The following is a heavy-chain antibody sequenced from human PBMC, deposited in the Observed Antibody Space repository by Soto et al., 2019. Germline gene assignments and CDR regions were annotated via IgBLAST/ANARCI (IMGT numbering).Heavy chain of an antibody. V-gene: IGHV3-9*01. CDR2: ISGSSEII. J-gene: IGHJ4*02. Sequence: GGSLRLSCAASGFSFEDYAMHWVRQAPGKGLECVSGISGSSEIIEYADSVKGRFTISRDNSKNTLYLQMNSLRPEDTAVYYCAFNSGSGSYYFDYWGQGTLVTVSS. CDR1: GFSFEDYA. D-gene: IGHD3-10*01. CDR3: AFNSGSGSYYFDY.